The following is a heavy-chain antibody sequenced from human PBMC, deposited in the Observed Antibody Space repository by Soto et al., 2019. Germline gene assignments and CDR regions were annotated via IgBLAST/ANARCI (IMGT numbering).Heavy chain of an antibody. J-gene: IGHJ4*02. CDR3: AKGGRIAVTVDYFDY. CDR1: GFTFSSYG. D-gene: IGHD6-19*01. V-gene: IGHV3-30*18. CDR2: ISYDGSNK. Sequence: GGSLRLSCAASGFTFSSYGLHWVRQAPGKGLEWVAVISYDGSNKYYADSVKGRFTISRDNSKNTLYLQMNSLRAEDTAVYYCAKGGRIAVTVDYFDYWGQGTLVTVSS.